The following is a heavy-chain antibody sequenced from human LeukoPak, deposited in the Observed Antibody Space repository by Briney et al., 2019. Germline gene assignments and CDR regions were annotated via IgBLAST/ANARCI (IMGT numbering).Heavy chain of an antibody. CDR3: TRDAYNTGWNSDY. CDR2: IRSKASGATI. D-gene: IGHD6-19*01. J-gene: IGHJ4*02. V-gene: IGHV3-49*04. Sequence: GGSLRLSCKGSRFTSTDYGTSWVRRAPGKGLEGVGRIRSKASGATIEYAASVKGRFSIARDDSKNIAYLQMNSLKSEDTAVYYCTRDAYNTGWNSDYWGQGTLVTVSS. CDR1: RFTSTDYG.